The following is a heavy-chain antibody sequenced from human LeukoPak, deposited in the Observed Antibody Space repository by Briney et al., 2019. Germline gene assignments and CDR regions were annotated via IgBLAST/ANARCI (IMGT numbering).Heavy chain of an antibody. CDR1: GGSISTSSYY. CDR3: VRQADFALVEMATIMFDY. J-gene: IGHJ4*02. CDR2: LYHTGST. D-gene: IGHD5-24*01. Sequence: PSETLSLTCTVSGGSISTSSYYWGWIRQPPGKGLEWIGSLYHTGSTYYNPSLKSRVNISVDTSKNQFSLKLNSVTAADTAVYYCVRQADFALVEMATIMFDYWGQGTLVTVSS. V-gene: IGHV4-39*01.